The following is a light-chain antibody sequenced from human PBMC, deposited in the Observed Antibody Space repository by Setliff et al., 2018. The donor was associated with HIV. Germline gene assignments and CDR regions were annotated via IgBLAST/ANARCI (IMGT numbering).Light chain of an antibody. CDR3: AVWDDILNACFG. CDR2: SNN. Sequence: QSVLTQPPSASGTPGQRVTISCSGSSSNIGSNTVNWYEQLPGTAPKLLMYSNNQRPSGVPDRFSGSKSGTSASLAISGLQSEDEADYYCAVWDDILNACFGFGTGTKVTVL. J-gene: IGLJ1*01. V-gene: IGLV1-44*01. CDR1: SSNIGSNT.